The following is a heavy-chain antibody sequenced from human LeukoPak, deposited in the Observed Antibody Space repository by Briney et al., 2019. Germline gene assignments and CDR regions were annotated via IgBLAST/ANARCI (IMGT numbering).Heavy chain of an antibody. J-gene: IGHJ4*02. D-gene: IGHD6-19*01. Sequence: SQTLSLTCALSGDSVSSNSAAWNWIRQSPSRSLEWLGRTYYRSKSYNDYAVSVKSRITINPDTSKNQFSLQLNSVTPEDTAVYYCAREQQWLVPYYFDYWGQGTLVTVSS. CDR1: GDSVSSNSAA. V-gene: IGHV6-1*01. CDR2: TYYRSKSYN. CDR3: AREQQWLVPYYFDY.